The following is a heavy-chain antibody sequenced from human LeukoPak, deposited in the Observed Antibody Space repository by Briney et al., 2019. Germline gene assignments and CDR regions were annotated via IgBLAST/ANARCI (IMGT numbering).Heavy chain of an antibody. CDR2: INHSGST. J-gene: IGHJ4*02. CDR1: GGSFSGYY. D-gene: IGHD1-26*01. CDR3: ARGYPRGGKGAYYN. Sequence: SETLSLTCAVYGGSFSGYYWSWLRQPPGKGLEWIGEINHSGSTNYNPSLKSRVTISVDTSKNQFSLKLSSVTAADTAVYYCARGYPRGGKGAYYNWGQGTLVTVSS. V-gene: IGHV4-34*01.